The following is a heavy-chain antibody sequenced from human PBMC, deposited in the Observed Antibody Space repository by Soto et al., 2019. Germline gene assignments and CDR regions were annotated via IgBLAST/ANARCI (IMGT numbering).Heavy chain of an antibody. CDR3: ADGSGSYPLFLYYFDY. CDR2: ISGSGGST. CDR1: GFTFSSYA. J-gene: IGHJ4*02. D-gene: IGHD3-10*01. Sequence: GGSLRLSCAASGFTFSSYAMSWVRQAPGKGLEWVSAISGSGGSTYYGASVKGRFTISRDNSKNTLDLQMNGLRAEDTAVYYCADGSGSYPLFLYYFDYWGQGTLVTVSS. V-gene: IGHV3-23*01.